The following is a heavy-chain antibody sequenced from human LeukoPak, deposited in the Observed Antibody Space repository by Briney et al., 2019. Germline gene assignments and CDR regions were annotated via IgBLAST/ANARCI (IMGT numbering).Heavy chain of an antibody. Sequence: ASVNVSCQASGYTFPCYSMHWVRPAPGQGREWMGWINGNSGSTEYAQNFQGRVNITRDTSANTDNMELRSLSSDDTAVYYCARDSTTRFDYWGQGTLVTVSS. CDR1: GYTFPCYS. D-gene: IGHD5/OR15-5a*01. CDR3: ARDSTTRFDY. CDR2: INGNSGST. V-gene: IGHV1-2*02. J-gene: IGHJ4*02.